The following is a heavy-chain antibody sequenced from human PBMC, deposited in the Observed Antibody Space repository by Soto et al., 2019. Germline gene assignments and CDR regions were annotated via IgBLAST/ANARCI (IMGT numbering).Heavy chain of an antibody. CDR3: ASATVVAATFDF. D-gene: IGHD2-15*01. Sequence: EVQLVESGGGLVKPGGSLTLSCAASGFAFRSYNMNWVRQVPGKGLEWVASISSGSSNIYYADSVKGRFTISRDNAKNSLFLQMDSLRAEDSAVYYCASATVVAATFDFSGQGTLVTVSS. J-gene: IGHJ4*02. CDR1: GFAFRSYN. CDR2: ISSGSSNI. V-gene: IGHV3-21*01.